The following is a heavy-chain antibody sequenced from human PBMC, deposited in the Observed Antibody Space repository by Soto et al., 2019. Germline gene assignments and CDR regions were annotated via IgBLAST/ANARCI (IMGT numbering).Heavy chain of an antibody. CDR3: SGRDVYYSLGV. V-gene: IGHV3-30*04. Sequence: QLQLEESGGGVVQPGRSLRLSCAASASTFSNYIMHWVRQAPGKGLEWVAFISYDGSNSNYADFVEGRFTISRDNPKNMLYLQLSSLRPVDTTVYYCSGRDVYYSLGVWGQGTTATVSS. CDR2: ISYDGSNS. CDR1: ASTFSNYI. J-gene: IGHJ6*02.